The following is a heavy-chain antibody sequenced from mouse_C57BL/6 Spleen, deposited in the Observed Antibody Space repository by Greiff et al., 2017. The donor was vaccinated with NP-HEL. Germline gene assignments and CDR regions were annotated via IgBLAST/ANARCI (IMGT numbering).Heavy chain of an antibody. V-gene: IGHV1-69*01. Sequence: VQLQQPGAELVMPGASVKLSCKASGYTFTSYWMHWVKQRPGQGLEWIGEIDPSDSYTNYNQKFKGKSTLTVDKSSSTAYMQLSSLTSEDSAVYYCARVPPYYGSSYYAMDYWGQGTSVTVSS. CDR3: ARVPPYYGSSYYAMDY. D-gene: IGHD1-1*01. CDR1: GYTFTSYW. CDR2: IDPSDSYT. J-gene: IGHJ4*01.